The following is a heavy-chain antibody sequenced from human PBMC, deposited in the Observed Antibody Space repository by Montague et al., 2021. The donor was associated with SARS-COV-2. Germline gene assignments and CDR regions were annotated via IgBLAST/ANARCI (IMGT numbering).Heavy chain of an antibody. V-gene: IGHV4-39*01. CDR1: GASISSGSYF. J-gene: IGHJ5*01. CDR3: ARRGVLDFYESAGYKYIWWFDS. CDR2: MSHSGTS. D-gene: IGHD3-22*01. Sequence: SETLSLTCTVSGASISSGSYFWAWIRQPPGKELEWIGGMSHSGTSYYNLSLNTRATISVDTSRNQFSLRLTSVTAADTASYFCARRGVLDFYESAGYKYIWWFDSWARESWSPSPQ.